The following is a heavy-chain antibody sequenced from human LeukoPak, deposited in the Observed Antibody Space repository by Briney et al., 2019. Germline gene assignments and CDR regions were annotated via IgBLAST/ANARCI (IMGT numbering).Heavy chain of an antibody. CDR1: GYSISSGYY. V-gene: IGHV4-38-2*02. CDR3: ARDFRGGYDFWSGYYTPYYFDY. CDR2: IYHSGST. Sequence: SETLSLTCTVSGYSISSGYYWGWIRQPPGKGLEWIGSIYHSGSTYYNPSLKSRVTISVDTSKNQFSLKLNSVTAADTAVYYCARDFRGGYDFWSGYYTPYYFDYWGQGTLVTVSP. D-gene: IGHD3-3*01. J-gene: IGHJ4*02.